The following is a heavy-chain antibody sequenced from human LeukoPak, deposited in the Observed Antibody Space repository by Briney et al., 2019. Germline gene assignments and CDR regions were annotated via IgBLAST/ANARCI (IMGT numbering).Heavy chain of an antibody. CDR1: GFTFSSYW. D-gene: IGHD6-13*01. V-gene: IGHV3-21*01. J-gene: IGHJ4*02. CDR3: ARGGSWSPFDY. Sequence: GSLRLSCAASGFTFSSYWMSWVRQAPGKGLEWVSSISSSSSYIYYADSVKGRFTISRDNAKNSLYLQMNSLRAEDTAVYYCARGGSWSPFDYWGQGTLVTVSS. CDR2: ISSSSSYI.